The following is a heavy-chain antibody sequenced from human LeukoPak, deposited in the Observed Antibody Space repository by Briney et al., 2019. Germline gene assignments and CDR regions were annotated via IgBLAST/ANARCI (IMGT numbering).Heavy chain of an antibody. CDR3: AKDKFGGDQQLVRGYDY. J-gene: IGHJ4*02. CDR2: ISSSGSTI. V-gene: IGHV3-11*01. Sequence: GGSLRLSCAASGFTFSDYYMSWIRQAPGKGLEWVSYISSSGSTIYYADSVKGRFTISRDNAKSSLYLQMNSLRAEDTALYYCAKDKFGGDQQLVRGYDYWGQGTLDTVSS. CDR1: GFTFSDYY. D-gene: IGHD6-13*01.